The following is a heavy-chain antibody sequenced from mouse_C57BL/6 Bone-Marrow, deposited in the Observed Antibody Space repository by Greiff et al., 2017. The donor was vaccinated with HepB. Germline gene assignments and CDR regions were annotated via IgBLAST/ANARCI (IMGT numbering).Heavy chain of an antibody. J-gene: IGHJ1*03. CDR3: SEKKKIFYVNYDWYFDV. CDR2: IWRGGST. CDR1: GFSLTSYG. V-gene: IGHV2-5*01. Sequence: QVQLQQSGPGLVQPSQSLSITCTVSGFSLTSYGVHWVRQSPGKGLEWLGVIWRGGSTGYNAAFMSRLSITKDNSKSQVFFKMNSLQADDTAIYYCSEKKKIFYVNYDWYFDVWGTGTTVTVSS. D-gene: IGHD2-1*01.